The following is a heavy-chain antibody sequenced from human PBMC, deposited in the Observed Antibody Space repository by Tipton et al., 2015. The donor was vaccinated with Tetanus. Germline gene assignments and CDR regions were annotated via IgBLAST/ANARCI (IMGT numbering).Heavy chain of an antibody. V-gene: IGHV3-74*01. J-gene: IGHJ4*02. CDR1: GFTFSSYW. D-gene: IGHD7-27*01. CDR2: INSDGSST. CDR3: ARIRQVGKPGPFFDY. Sequence: SLRLSCAASGFTFSSYWMHWVRQAPGKGLVWVSRINSDGSSTSYADSVKGRFTISRDNAKNTLYLQMNSLRAEDTAVYYCARIRQVGKPGPFFDYWGQGTLVTVSS.